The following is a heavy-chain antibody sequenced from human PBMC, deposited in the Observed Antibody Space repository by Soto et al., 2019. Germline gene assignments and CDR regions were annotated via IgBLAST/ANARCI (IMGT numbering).Heavy chain of an antibody. V-gene: IGHV3-23*01. CDR1: GFTFSSYA. Sequence: GGSLRLSCAASGFTFSSYAMSWVRQAPGKGLEWVSAISGSGGSTYYADSVKGRFTISRDNSKNTLYLQMNSLRAEDTAVYYCAKGFSAPMITFGGVAPDYWGQGTLVTVSS. D-gene: IGHD3-16*01. J-gene: IGHJ4*02. CDR2: ISGSGGST. CDR3: AKGFSAPMITFGGVAPDY.